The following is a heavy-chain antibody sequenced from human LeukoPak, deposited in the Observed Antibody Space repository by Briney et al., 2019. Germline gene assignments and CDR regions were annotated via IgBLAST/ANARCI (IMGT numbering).Heavy chain of an antibody. Sequence: PGRSLRLSCAASGFTFSSYAMDWVRQAPGKGLEWVAVISYDGSNKYYADSVKGRFTISRDNSKNTLYLQMNSLRAEDTAVYYCARVGKDFWSGYYTYYYYYYMDVWGKGTTVTVSS. D-gene: IGHD3-3*01. CDR3: ARVGKDFWSGYYTYYYYYYMDV. CDR2: ISYDGSNK. J-gene: IGHJ6*03. V-gene: IGHV3-30*01. CDR1: GFTFSSYA.